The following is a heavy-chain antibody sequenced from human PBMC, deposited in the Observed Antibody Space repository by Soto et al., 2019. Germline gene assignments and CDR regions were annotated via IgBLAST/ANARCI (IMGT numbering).Heavy chain of an antibody. D-gene: IGHD3-10*01. V-gene: IGHV3-21*04. CDR2: ISSSSSYI. J-gene: IGHJ5*02. Sequence: GGSLRLSCAASGFTFSSYSMNWVRQAPGKGLEWVSSISSSSSYIYYADSVKGRFTISRDNAKNSLYLQMNSLRAEDTAVYYCARVNFRGSNDWFDPWGQGTLVTVSS. CDR3: ARVNFRGSNDWFDP. CDR1: GFTFSSYS.